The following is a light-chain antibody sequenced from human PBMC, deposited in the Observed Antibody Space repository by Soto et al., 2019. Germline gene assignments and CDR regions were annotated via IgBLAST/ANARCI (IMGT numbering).Light chain of an antibody. V-gene: IGLV2-14*01. J-gene: IGLJ1*01. Sequence: QSVLTQPASVSGSPGQSITISCTGTSSDVGGYNYVCWYQHHPGKAPKLIISEVSNRPSGVSDRFSGSKSGNTASLTISGLQPEDEADYYCTSFTSSTTYVFXTGTKVTVL. CDR1: SSDVGGYNY. CDR2: EVS. CDR3: TSFTSSTTYV.